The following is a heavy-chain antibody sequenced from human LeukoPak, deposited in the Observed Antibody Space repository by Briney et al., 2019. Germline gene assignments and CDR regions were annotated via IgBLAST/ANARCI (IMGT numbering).Heavy chain of an antibody. CDR3: ARAPTRGSSWPGKY. CDR1: GGTFSSYA. Sequence: ASVKVSCKASGGTFSSYAISWVRQAPGQGLEWMGGIIPIFGTANYAQKFQGRGTITADKSTSTAYMELRSLRSDDTAVYYCARAPTRGSSWPGKYWGQGTLVTVSS. CDR2: IIPIFGTA. D-gene: IGHD6-13*01. J-gene: IGHJ4*02. V-gene: IGHV1-69*06.